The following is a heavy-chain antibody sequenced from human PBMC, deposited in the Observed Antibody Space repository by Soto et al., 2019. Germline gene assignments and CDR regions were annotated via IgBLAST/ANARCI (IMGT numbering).Heavy chain of an antibody. V-gene: IGHV3-13*01. CDR2: IGTAGDT. D-gene: IGHD4-17*01. CDR3: AREAPNYGDYGGGMDV. J-gene: IGHJ6*02. Sequence: GGSLRLSCAASGFTFRSYDMHWVRQATGKGLEWVSAIGTAGDTYYPGSVKGRFTISRENAKNSLYLQMNSLRAEDTAVYYCAREAPNYGDYGGGMDVWGQGTTVTVSS. CDR1: GFTFRSYD.